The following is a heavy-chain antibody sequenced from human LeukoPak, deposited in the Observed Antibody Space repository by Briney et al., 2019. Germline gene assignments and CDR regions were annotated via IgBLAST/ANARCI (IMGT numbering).Heavy chain of an antibody. CDR1: GASISSGGYY. J-gene: IGHJ4*02. CDR2: IYYGGST. D-gene: IGHD3-10*01. V-gene: IGHV4-31*03. CDR3: ARADGGVRGYYFDY. Sequence: SQTLSLTCTVSGASISSGGYYWSWVRQDPGKGLEWIGYIYYGGSTHYNPSLKSRITISVDTSKNQFSLELSSVTAADTAVYFCARADGGVRGYYFDYWGQGIMVTVSS.